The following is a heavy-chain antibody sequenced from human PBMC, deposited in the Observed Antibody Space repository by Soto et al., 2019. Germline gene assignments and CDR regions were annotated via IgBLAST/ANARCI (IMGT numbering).Heavy chain of an antibody. CDR3: ARVGYANYHYYGMDV. J-gene: IGHJ6*02. CDR1: GYTFTSYD. CDR2: MNPNSGNT. D-gene: IGHD5-12*01. Sequence: ASVKVSCKASGYTFTSYDINWVRQATGQGLEWMGWMNPNSGNTGYAQKLQGRVTMTRNTSISTAYMELSSLRSEDAAVYYCARVGYANYHYYGMDVWGQGTTVTVSS. V-gene: IGHV1-8*01.